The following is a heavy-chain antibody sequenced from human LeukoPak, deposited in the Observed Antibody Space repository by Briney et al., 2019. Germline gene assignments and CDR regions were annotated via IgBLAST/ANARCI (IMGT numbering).Heavy chain of an antibody. J-gene: IGHJ4*02. CDR2: ISSSSSFI. Sequence: GGSLRLSCAASGFIFSTYDMTWVRQAPGKGLEWVSSISSSSSFIYYADSVKGRFTISRDNAKNSLYLQMNSLRAEDTAVYYCAKDSYSSGWSPDNWGQGTLVPVSS. D-gene: IGHD6-19*01. CDR3: AKDSYSSGWSPDN. V-gene: IGHV3-21*01. CDR1: GFIFSTYD.